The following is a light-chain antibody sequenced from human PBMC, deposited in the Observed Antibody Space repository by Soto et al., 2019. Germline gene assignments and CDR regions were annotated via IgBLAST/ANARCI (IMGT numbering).Light chain of an antibody. CDR2: AAS. J-gene: IGKJ5*01. Sequence: DIQMTQSPSSLSASVGDRATITCRASQSISSYLNWYQQKPGKAPKLLIYAASSLQSGVPSRFSGSGSGTDFTLTISSLQPEDFATYYCQQSYSTPPTFGQGTRLEI. CDR1: QSISSY. CDR3: QQSYSTPPT. V-gene: IGKV1-39*01.